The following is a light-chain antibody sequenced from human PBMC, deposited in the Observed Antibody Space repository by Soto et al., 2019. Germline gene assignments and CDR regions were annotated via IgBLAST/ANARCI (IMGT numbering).Light chain of an antibody. J-gene: IGKJ3*01. V-gene: IGKV3-11*01. CDR1: ESTSGY. CDR2: DAS. Sequence: EIVLTQSPATLSLSPGERATLSCRASESTSGYLAWYQQKPGQAPRLLIYDASNRATGIPARFSGSGSGTDFTLTISSLEPEDFAVYYCQQRSNIFGPGTMVDIK. CDR3: QQRSNI.